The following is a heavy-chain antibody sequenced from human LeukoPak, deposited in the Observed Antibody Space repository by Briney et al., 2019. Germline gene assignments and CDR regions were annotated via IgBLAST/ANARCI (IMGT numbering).Heavy chain of an antibody. Sequence: SETLSLTCTVSGGSISSYYWSWIRQPPGKGLEWIGYIYYSGNTNYNPSLKSRVTISVDTSKNQFSLKLSSVTAADTAVYYCARDLGYCSGISCYPWFDPWGQGTLVTVSS. CDR3: ARDLGYCSGISCYPWFDP. J-gene: IGHJ5*02. CDR1: GGSISSYY. CDR2: IYYSGNT. D-gene: IGHD2-2*01. V-gene: IGHV4-59*01.